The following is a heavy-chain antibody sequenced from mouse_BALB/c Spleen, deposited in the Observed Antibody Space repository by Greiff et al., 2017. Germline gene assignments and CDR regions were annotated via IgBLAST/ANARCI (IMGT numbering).Heavy chain of an antibody. CDR1: GYTFTSYW. V-gene: IGHV1-7*01. CDR2: INPSTGYT. Sequence: QVQLQQSGAELAKPGASVKMSCKASGYTFTSYWMHWVKQRPGQGLEWIGYINPSTGYTEYNQKFKDKATLTADKSSSTAYMQLSSLTSEDSAVYYCARGNDVDYWGQGTTLTVSS. J-gene: IGHJ2*01. CDR3: ARGNDVDY. D-gene: IGHD2-2*01.